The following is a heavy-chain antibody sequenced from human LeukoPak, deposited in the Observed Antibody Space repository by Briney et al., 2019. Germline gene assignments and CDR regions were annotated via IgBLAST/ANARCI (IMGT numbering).Heavy chain of an antibody. CDR1: GYTFTSYA. CDR3: ARYSTLNWFDP. Sequence: ASVKVSCKASGYTFTSYAMNWVRRAPGQGLEWMGWINTNTGNPTYAQGFTGRFVFSMDTSVSTAYLQISSLKAEDTAVYYCARYSTLNWFDPWGQGTLVTVSS. V-gene: IGHV7-4-1*02. CDR2: INTNTGNP. J-gene: IGHJ5*02. D-gene: IGHD4-11*01.